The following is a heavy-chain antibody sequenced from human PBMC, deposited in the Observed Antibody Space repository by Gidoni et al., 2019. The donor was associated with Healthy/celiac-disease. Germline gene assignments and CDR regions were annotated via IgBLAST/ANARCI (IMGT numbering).Heavy chain of an antibody. CDR1: GYSFSSYW. CDR2: IYPGDSDT. D-gene: IGHD2-15*01. Sequence: EVQPVQSGAVVQRPGESLKISCTRSGYSFSSYWIVWVLRMPGTGLEWMGIIYPGDSDTRYSPSFQGQVTISADKSIGTAYLQWSSMKASDTAMYYCARQGEYGSGGSCYSANYYYGMDVWGQGTTVTVSS. CDR3: ARQGEYGSGGSCYSANYYYGMDV. J-gene: IGHJ6*02. V-gene: IGHV5-51*01.